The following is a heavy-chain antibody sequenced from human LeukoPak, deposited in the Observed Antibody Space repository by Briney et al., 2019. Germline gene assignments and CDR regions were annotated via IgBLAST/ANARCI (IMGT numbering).Heavy chain of an antibody. CDR1: GGSISSGGYY. D-gene: IGHD5-18*01. Sequence: SETLSLTCTVSGGSISSGGYYWSWIRQHPGKGLEWIGYIYYSGSTYYNPSLKSRVTISVDTSKNQFSLKLSSVTAADTVVYYCARAVDTAMRLSWFDPWGQGTLVTVSS. J-gene: IGHJ5*02. V-gene: IGHV4-31*03. CDR3: ARAVDTAMRLSWFDP. CDR2: IYYSGST.